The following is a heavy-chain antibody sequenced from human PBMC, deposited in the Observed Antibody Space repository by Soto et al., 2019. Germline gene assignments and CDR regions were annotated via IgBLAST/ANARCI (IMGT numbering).Heavy chain of an antibody. V-gene: IGHV3-49*03. J-gene: IGHJ5*02. D-gene: IGHD3-16*01. CDR3: TRGPLGDPFWGSYWFDP. Sequence: EVQLVESGGDLVQPGRSLRLSCTASGFTFGDYGLSWFRQAPGKGLEWVGFIRYKANGGTTEYAASVKGRFTISRDDSRSIAYLQMNSLKTDDKDGYYGTRGPLGDPFWGSYWFDPWGQGILVTVSS. CDR1: GFTFGDYG. CDR2: IRYKANGGTT.